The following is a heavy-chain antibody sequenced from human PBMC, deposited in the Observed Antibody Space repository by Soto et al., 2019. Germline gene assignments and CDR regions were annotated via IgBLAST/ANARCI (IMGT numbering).Heavy chain of an antibody. Sequence: PSETQSLTCTVSGGSIKSGDCYWTWIRQHPGKDLEWIGYIHYSGITDYNPSLKSRVILSVDTSKTQFFLKLSSATAADTAVYYCASGRHYYDSTDNYFPPWGQGTLVTVSS. V-gene: IGHV4-31*03. D-gene: IGHD3-22*01. J-gene: IGHJ5*02. CDR3: ASGRHYYDSTDNYFPP. CDR1: GGSIKSGDCY. CDR2: IHYSGIT.